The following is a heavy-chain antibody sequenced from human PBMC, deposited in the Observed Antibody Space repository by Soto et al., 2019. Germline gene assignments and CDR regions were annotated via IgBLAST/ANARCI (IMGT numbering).Heavy chain of an antibody. J-gene: IGHJ4*01. CDR2: ISGSGGST. D-gene: IGHD2-15*01. CDR3: AKDKGYCSGGSCYSPLLLDY. V-gene: IGHV3-23*01. CDR1: GFTFSSYA. Sequence: PGGSLRLSCAASGFTFSSYAMSWVRQAPGKGLEWVSAISGSGGSTYYADSVKGRFTISRDNSKNTLYLQMNSLRAEDTAVYYCAKDKGYCSGGSCYSPLLLDYWGHGTLVTVSS.